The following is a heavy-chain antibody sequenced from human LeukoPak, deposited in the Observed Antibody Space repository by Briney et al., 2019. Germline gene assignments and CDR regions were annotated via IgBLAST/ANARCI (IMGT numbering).Heavy chain of an antibody. D-gene: IGHD3-9*01. CDR1: GGSISSYY. Sequence: SETLSLTCTVSGGSISSYYWSWIRQPPGKGLEWIGYIYYSGSTNHNPSLKSRVTISEDTSKNQFSLKLSSVTAADTAVYYCARWYYDILTASRNFDYWGQGILVTVSS. V-gene: IGHV4-59*08. CDR3: ARWYYDILTASRNFDY. CDR2: IYYSGST. J-gene: IGHJ4*02.